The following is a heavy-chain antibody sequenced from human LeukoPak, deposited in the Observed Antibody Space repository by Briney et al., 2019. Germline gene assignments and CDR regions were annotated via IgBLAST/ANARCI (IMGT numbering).Heavy chain of an antibody. J-gene: IGHJ4*02. CDR3: AKASSPQWLVQDY. V-gene: IGHV3-30*18. CDR2: ISYDGSNK. CDR1: GFKFDDYG. Sequence: PGGSLRLSCAASGFKFDDYGMSWVRQAPGKGLEWVAVISYDGSNKYYADSVKGRFTISRDNSKNTLYLQMNSLRAEDTAVYYCAKASSPQWLVQDYWGQGTLVTVSS. D-gene: IGHD6-19*01.